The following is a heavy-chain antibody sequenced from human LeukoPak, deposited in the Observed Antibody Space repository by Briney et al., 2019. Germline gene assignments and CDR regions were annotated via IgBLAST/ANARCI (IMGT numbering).Heavy chain of an antibody. CDR1: GYTFTSYG. D-gene: IGHD2-21*01. V-gene: IGHV1-18*01. J-gene: IGHJ6*03. CDR3: ARAGGDRYYYYYYMDV. Sequence: GASVKVSCKASGYTFTSYGISWARQAPGQGLEWMGWISAYNGNTNYAQKLQGRVTMTTDTSTSTAYMELRSLRSDDTAVYYCARAGGDRYYYYYYMDVWGKGTTVTVSS. CDR2: ISAYNGNT.